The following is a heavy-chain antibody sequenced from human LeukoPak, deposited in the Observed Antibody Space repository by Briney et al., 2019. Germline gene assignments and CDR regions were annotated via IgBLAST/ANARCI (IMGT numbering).Heavy chain of an antibody. CDR1: GFTFSSYW. CDR3: ARGILGALFPRDAFDI. J-gene: IGHJ3*02. CDR2: INSDGSST. V-gene: IGHV3-74*01. Sequence: GGSLRLSCAASGFTFSSYWMHWVRQAPGKGLVWVSRINSDGSSTSYADSVKGRFTISRDNAKNTLYLQMNSLRAEDTAVYYCARGILGALFPRDAFDIWGQGTMVTVSS. D-gene: IGHD3-3*01.